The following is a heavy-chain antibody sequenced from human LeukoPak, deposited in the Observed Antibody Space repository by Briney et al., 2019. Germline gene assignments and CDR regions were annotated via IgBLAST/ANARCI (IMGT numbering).Heavy chain of an antibody. CDR2: ISSSSSYI. CDR3: ARDQIAAAGTFDY. J-gene: IGHJ4*02. CDR1: GFTFSSYS. D-gene: IGHD6-13*01. V-gene: IGHV3-21*01. Sequence: GGSLRLSCAASGFTFSSYSMNWVRQAPGKGLEWVSSISSSSSYIYYAGSVKGRFTISRDNAKNSLYLQMNSLRAEDTAVYYCARDQIAAAGTFDYWGQGTLVTVSS.